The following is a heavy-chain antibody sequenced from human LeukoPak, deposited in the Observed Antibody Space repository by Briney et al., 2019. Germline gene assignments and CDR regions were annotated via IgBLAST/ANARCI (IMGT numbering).Heavy chain of an antibody. D-gene: IGHD1-26*01. CDR2: IYYSGST. Sequence: SETLSLTCTVSGGSISSSSYYWGWIRQPPGKGLEWIGSIYYSGSTYYNPSLKSRVTISVDTSKDQFSLKLSSVPAADTAVYYCAREPPADSGSNDAFDIWGQGTMVTVSS. CDR3: AREPPADSGSNDAFDI. CDR1: GGSISSSSYY. J-gene: IGHJ3*02. V-gene: IGHV4-39*02.